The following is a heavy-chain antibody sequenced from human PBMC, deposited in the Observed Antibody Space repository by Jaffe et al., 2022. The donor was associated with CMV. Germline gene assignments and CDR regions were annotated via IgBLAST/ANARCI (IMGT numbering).Heavy chain of an antibody. Sequence: QVQLVQSGAEVRKPGASVKVSCTASGYTFTGCYMHWVRQAPGQGLEWMGWINPNSGAANYAQKFQGRVTMTRDTSISTAYMELSRLRSDDTAMYYCARATIAAPSTWFDSNGYSDLGDYWGQGTLVTVSS. D-gene: IGHD3-22*01. CDR3: ARATIAAPSTWFDSNGYSDLGDY. CDR1: GYTFTGCY. J-gene: IGHJ4*02. V-gene: IGHV1-2*02. CDR2: INPNSGAA.